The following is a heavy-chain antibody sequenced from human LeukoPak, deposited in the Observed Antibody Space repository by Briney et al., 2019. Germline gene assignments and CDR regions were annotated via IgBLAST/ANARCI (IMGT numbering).Heavy chain of an antibody. J-gene: IGHJ5*02. CDR1: GFTFSSYS. D-gene: IGHD1-26*01. CDR3: AKDQVGDFHP. Sequence: GGSLRLSCAASGFTFSSYSMSWVRQAPGKGLEWVSSISSSSSYIYYADSVKGRFTISRDNSKNTLYLQMNSLRAEDTAVYYCAKDQVGDFHPWGQGTLVTVSS. V-gene: IGHV3-21*04. CDR2: ISSSSSYI.